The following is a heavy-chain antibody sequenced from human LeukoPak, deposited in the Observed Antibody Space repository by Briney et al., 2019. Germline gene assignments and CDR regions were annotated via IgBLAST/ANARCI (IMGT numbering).Heavy chain of an antibody. J-gene: IGHJ4*02. Sequence: SETLSLTCTVSGGSISSSTYYWGWIRQPPGKGLVWIGSIYYRGSTYNNPSLKSRVTISEDTSKNQFSLKLSSVTAADTAVYYCARGSFLITFGGLIVWGQGTLVTVSS. CDR1: GGSISSSTYY. D-gene: IGHD3-16*02. CDR3: ARGSFLITFGGLIV. V-gene: IGHV4-39*01. CDR2: IYYRGST.